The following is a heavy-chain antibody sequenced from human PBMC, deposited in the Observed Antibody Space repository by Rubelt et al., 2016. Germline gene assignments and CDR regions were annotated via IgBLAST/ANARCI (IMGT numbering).Heavy chain of an antibody. V-gene: IGHV3-21*01. CDR3: ARGPVGAADRHSFDY. CDR1: GFTFNQNW. J-gene: IGHJ4*02. D-gene: IGHD6-13*01. Sequence: EVQLLESGGGLVQPGGSLRLSCAASGFTFNQNWMSWVRQTPGKRLEWLSSLSSVSTYINYAESVKGRFSISRDNANNSLYLQMKSLRADETAVYYCARGPVGAADRHSFDYWGQGVLVTVSS. CDR2: LSSVSTYI.